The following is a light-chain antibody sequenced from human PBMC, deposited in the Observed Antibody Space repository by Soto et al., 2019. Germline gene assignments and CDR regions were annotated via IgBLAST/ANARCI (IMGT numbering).Light chain of an antibody. CDR2: EGS. J-gene: IGLJ1*01. Sequence: QSALTQPASVSGSPGQSITISCTGTSSDVGGYNLVSWYQQHPGKAPKLMIYEGSKRPSGVSNRFSGSKSGNTASLTISGLQAEDEADYYCCSYAGSRFYVFGAGTKVTVL. V-gene: IGLV2-23*01. CDR1: SSDVGGYNL. CDR3: CSYAGSRFYV.